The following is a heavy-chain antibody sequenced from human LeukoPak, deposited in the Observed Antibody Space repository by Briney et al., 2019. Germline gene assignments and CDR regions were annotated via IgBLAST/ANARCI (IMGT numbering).Heavy chain of an antibody. CDR3: ARDIRLGRYTQNAFDI. J-gene: IGHJ3*02. V-gene: IGHV3-21*01. CDR1: GFTFSSYS. CDR2: ISSSSSYI. D-gene: IGHD3-16*02. Sequence: GGSLRLSCAASGFTFSSYSMNWVRQAPGKGLEWVSSISSSSSYIYYADSAKGRFTISRDNAKNSLYLQMNSLRAEDTAVYYCARDIRLGRYTQNAFDIWGQGTMVTVSS.